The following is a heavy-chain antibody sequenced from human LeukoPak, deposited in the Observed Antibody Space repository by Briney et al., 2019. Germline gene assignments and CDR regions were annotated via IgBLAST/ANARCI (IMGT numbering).Heavy chain of an antibody. CDR1: GGSISSSHYY. CDR2: IYYSGST. Sequence: SETLSLTCTVSGGSISSSHYYWDWIRQPPGKGLEWIGNIYYSGSTYYNPSLKSRVTISVDTSKNQFSLKLSSATAADTAVYYCARDLVDYCSGGSCYPRSDFDYWGQGTLVTVSS. D-gene: IGHD2-15*01. V-gene: IGHV4-39*07. CDR3: ARDLVDYCSGGSCYPRSDFDY. J-gene: IGHJ4*02.